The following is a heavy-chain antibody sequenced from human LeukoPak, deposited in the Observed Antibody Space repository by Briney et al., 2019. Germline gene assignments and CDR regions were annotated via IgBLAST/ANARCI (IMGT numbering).Heavy chain of an antibody. J-gene: IGHJ6*02. V-gene: IGHV3-23*01. CDR2: ISGSGGST. Sequence: PGGSLRLSCAASGFTFSSYAMSWVRQAPGKGLEWVSAISGSGGSTYYADSVKGRFTISRDNSKNTLYLQMNSLRAEDTAVYYCAEDPHRFGEFPMVPDMDVWGQGTTVTVSS. CDR1: GFTFSSYA. D-gene: IGHD3-10*01. CDR3: AEDPHRFGEFPMVPDMDV.